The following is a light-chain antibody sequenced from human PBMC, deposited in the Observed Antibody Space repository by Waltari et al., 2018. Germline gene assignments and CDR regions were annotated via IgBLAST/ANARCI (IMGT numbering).Light chain of an antibody. CDR1: QRISTW. CDR2: KTS. Sequence: DIQMTQSPSTLSASAGDRVTITCRASQRISTWLAWYQQKPGNGPKLLLYKTSHLEGGVPTRFSGSGSGTEFTLTISSLQPDDSATYYCQQYNAYPLTFGGGTKVEI. J-gene: IGKJ4*01. CDR3: QQYNAYPLT. V-gene: IGKV1-5*03.